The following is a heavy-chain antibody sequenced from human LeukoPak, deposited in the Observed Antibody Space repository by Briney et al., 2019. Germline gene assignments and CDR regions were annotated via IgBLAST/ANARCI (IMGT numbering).Heavy chain of an antibody. J-gene: IGHJ3*02. CDR2: IYYNGNT. Sequence: SETLSLTCSVSDGSINSYYWNWIRRPPGKGLEWIGYIYYNGNTNYSPSLKSRVTMSVDTSKNLFSLKVSSVTAADTAVYYCARVEYYYGSGSQNDIWGQGTMVTVSS. V-gene: IGHV4-59*01. CDR3: ARVEYYYGSGSQNDI. D-gene: IGHD3-10*01. CDR1: DGSINSYY.